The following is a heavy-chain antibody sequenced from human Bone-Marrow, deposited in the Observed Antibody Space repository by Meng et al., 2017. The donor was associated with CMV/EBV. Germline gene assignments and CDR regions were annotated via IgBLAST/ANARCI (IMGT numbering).Heavy chain of an antibody. CDR3: AREGVTGTTVDHYYGMDV. CDR2: IIPTSGKA. D-gene: IGHD1-7*01. Sequence: SVKVSCKVSGDTFSMYGISWVRQAPGQGLEWMGGIIPTSGKANYAQKFQGRVTITADKSTSTAYMELSSLRSEDTAVYYCAREGVTGTTVDHYYGMDVWGQGTTVTVSS. V-gene: IGHV1-69*06. J-gene: IGHJ6*02. CDR1: GDTFSMYG.